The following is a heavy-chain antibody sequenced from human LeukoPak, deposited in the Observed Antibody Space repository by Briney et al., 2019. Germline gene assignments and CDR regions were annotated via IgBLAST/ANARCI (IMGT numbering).Heavy chain of an antibody. J-gene: IGHJ4*02. CDR2: IDPSDFYT. Sequence: GESLKISCKGSGYIFTSYWISWVRQMPGKGLEWMGRIDPSDFYTNYSPSFQGRVTISADKSISTAYLQWSSLKASDTAMYYCARHRGSYGIIDYWGQGTLVTVST. V-gene: IGHV5-10-1*01. D-gene: IGHD1-26*01. CDR3: ARHRGSYGIIDY. CDR1: GYIFTSYW.